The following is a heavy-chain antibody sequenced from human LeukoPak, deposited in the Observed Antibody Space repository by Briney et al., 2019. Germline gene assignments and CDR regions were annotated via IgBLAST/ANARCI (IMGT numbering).Heavy chain of an antibody. J-gene: IGHJ4*02. D-gene: IGHD5-24*01. CDR3: VRNRDGSSDH. CDR2: IFPGDSDT. V-gene: IGHV5-51*01. CDR1: GYSFTSYW. Sequence: GESLKTSCKGSGYSFTSYWIGWVRQMPGKGLEWMGIIFPGDSDTRYSPSFQGQVTISVDKSISIAYLQWSSLKASDTAMYYCVRNRDGSSDHWGQGTLVTVSS.